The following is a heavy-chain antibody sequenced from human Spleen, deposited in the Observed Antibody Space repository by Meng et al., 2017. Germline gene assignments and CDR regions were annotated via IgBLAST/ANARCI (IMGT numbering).Heavy chain of an antibody. D-gene: IGHD2-2*01. CDR3: ARISTSLSFDY. J-gene: IGHJ4*02. Sequence: ASVTVSCKASGYTFTSYDINWVRQATGQGLEWMGWMNPNSGNTGYAQKFQGRATMTRNTSISTAYMELSSLRSEDTAVYYCARISTSLSFDYWGQGTLVTVSS. CDR2: MNPNSGNT. V-gene: IGHV1-8*01. CDR1: GYTFTSYD.